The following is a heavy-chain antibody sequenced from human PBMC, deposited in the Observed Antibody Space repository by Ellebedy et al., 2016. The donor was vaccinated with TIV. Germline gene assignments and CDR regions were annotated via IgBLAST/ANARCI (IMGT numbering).Heavy chain of an antibody. CDR2: IRSDGVST. CDR1: GLTFADYP. Sequence: PGGSLRLSCAASGLTFADYPLNWVRQAPGKGLEWVSGIRSDGVSTYYADSVKGRFTVSRDNSMRLLSLQMNILRVDDTAVYYCVTGYVASGSIYLQYFQFWGEGTLVAVSS. D-gene: IGHD3-10*01. J-gene: IGHJ1*01. CDR3: VTGYVASGSIYLQYFQF. V-gene: IGHV3-23*01.